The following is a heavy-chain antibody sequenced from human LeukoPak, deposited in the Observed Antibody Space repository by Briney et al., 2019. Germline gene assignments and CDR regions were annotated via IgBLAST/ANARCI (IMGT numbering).Heavy chain of an antibody. V-gene: IGHV3-21*01. CDR2: ISSSSSYI. J-gene: IGHJ4*02. CDR1: GFTLSSYS. Sequence: GGSLELSCAASGFTLSSYSMNWVRQAPGKGLEWVSSISSSSSYISYADSVKRRFTISRDNAKNSLYLQMNSLRAEDTAVYYCARDGPRDGYTSHYYDYWGQGTLVTVSS. CDR3: ARDGPRDGYTSHYYDY. D-gene: IGHD5-24*01.